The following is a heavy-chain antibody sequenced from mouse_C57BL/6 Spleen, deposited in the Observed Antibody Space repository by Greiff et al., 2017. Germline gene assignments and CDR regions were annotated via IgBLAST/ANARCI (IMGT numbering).Heavy chain of an antibody. D-gene: IGHD1-1*01. Sequence: VQLQQSGAELAKPGASVKLSCKASGYTFTSYWMHWVKQRPGQGLEWIGYINPSSGFTTYNQKFKDKATLTAAKSSSTAYMQLSSLTYEDSAVYYCARSETTVYYFDYWGQGTTLTVSS. CDR3: ARSETTVYYFDY. CDR1: GYTFTSYW. V-gene: IGHV1-7*01. J-gene: IGHJ2*01. CDR2: INPSSGFT.